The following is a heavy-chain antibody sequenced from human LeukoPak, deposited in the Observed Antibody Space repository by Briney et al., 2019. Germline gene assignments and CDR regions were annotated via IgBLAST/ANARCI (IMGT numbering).Heavy chain of an antibody. CDR1: GFTVSSNY. CDR3: ARGFIAAAWDYMDV. D-gene: IGHD6-13*01. J-gene: IGHJ6*03. Sequence: GGSLRLSCAASGFTVSSNYMSWVRQAPGKGLEWVSVIYSGGSTYYADSVKGRFTISRDNSKNTLYLQMNSLRAEDTAVYYCARGFIAAAWDYMDVWGKGTTVTVSS. V-gene: IGHV3-53*01. CDR2: IYSGGST.